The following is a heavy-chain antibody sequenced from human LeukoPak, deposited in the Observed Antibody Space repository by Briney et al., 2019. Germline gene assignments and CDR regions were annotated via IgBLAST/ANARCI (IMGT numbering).Heavy chain of an antibody. V-gene: IGHV5-51*01. CDR3: ARWGSSSLYYYYMDV. CDR2: IYPGDSDT. J-gene: IGHJ6*03. D-gene: IGHD6-6*01. CDR1: GYSFTSYW. Sequence: GESLKISCKGSGYSFTSYWIGWVRQMPGKGLEWMGIIYPGDSDTRYSPSFQGQVTISADKSINTAYLQWSSLKASDTAIYYCARWGSSSLYYYYMDVWGKGTTVTVSS.